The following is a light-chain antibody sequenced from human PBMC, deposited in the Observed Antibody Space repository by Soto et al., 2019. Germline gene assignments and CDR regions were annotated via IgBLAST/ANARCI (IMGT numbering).Light chain of an antibody. CDR1: QSVSSNY. CDR2: GAS. V-gene: IGKV3-20*01. J-gene: IGKJ1*01. CDR3: HQYGSSPST. Sequence: EIVMTQSPATLSVSPGERATLSCRASQSVSSNYLAWYQQKPGQAPRLLIYGASSRATGIPDRISGSGSGTDFTLTISRLEPEDFAVYYCHQYGSSPSTFGQGTKVDIK.